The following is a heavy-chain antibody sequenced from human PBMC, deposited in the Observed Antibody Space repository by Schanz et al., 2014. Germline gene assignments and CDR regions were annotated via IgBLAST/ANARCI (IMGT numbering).Heavy chain of an antibody. CDR3: ARDLGGSGSFYPHYGLDV. J-gene: IGHJ6*02. V-gene: IGHV3-66*01. D-gene: IGHD3-10*01. Sequence: EVRLVESGGDLVQPGGSLSLSCAASGLSVTNNYMTLVRQAPGKGLEWVSIIYAGGLTFYAESVKGRFTISRDNSKNTLSLQMNSLRAEDSAVYYCARDLGGSGSFYPHYGLDVWGQGTTVTVSS. CDR2: IYAGGLT. CDR1: GLSVTNNY.